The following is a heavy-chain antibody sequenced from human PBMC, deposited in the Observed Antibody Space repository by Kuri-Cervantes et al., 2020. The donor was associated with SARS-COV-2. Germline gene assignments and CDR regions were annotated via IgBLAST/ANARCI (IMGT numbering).Heavy chain of an antibody. CDR1: GFSVTSGSYY. CDR2: IYYRGST. D-gene: IGHD3/OR15-3a*01. Sequence: GSLRLSCSVSGFSVTSGSYYCSWLRQSPGKGLEWIGYIYYRGSTTYNPALKSRVTISIDMTNNQFFLNLKGASAADTAVYYCARGFWTGFLFDSWGQGSLVTVSS. V-gene: IGHV4-61*01. J-gene: IGHJ4*02. CDR3: ARGFWTGFLFDS.